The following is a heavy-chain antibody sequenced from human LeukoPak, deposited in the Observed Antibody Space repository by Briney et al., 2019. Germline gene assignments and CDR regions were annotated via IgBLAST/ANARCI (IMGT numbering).Heavy chain of an antibody. CDR1: GFTFSSYG. CDR3: AGRHSSSWFFDN. D-gene: IGHD6-13*01. Sequence: GRSLRLSCAASGFTFSSYGMHWVRQAPGKGLEWVSVIWNDGSNKYYADSVKGRFTISRDNSKNTLYLQMNSLGAEDTAVYYCAGRHSSSWFFDNWGQGTLVTVSS. J-gene: IGHJ4*02. CDR2: IWNDGSNK. V-gene: IGHV3-33*01.